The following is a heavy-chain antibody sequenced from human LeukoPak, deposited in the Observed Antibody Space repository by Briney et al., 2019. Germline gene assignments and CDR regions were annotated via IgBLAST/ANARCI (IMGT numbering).Heavy chain of an antibody. CDR3: ATVIAYCGGDCYHPRYFQH. J-gene: IGHJ1*01. Sequence: ASVKVSCKVSGYTLTELSMHWVRQAPGKGLEWMGGSYPEDGETIYAQKFQGRVTMIEDTSTDTAYMELSSLRSEDTAVYYCATVIAYCGGDCYHPRYFQHWGQGTLVTVSS. V-gene: IGHV1-24*01. CDR1: GYTLTELS. CDR2: SYPEDGET. D-gene: IGHD2-21*02.